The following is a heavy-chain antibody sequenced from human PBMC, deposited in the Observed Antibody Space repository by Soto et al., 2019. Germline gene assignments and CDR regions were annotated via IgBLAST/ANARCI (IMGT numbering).Heavy chain of an antibody. CDR3: ARRVQVWLPDYYGMDV. J-gene: IGHJ6*02. CDR2: ISTLNGNT. CDR1: GYDYVTYA. V-gene: IGHV1-18*01. Sequence: QAQLVQSGAEVKKPGASVNVSCKAAGYDYVTYAITWVRQRPGQGLEWMGWISTLNGNTNYAQSFQGRGTMTTDTSTRIVQLELRSLRSDDTAVYCCARRVQVWLPDYYGMDVWGQGTTVTVSS. D-gene: IGHD5-18*01.